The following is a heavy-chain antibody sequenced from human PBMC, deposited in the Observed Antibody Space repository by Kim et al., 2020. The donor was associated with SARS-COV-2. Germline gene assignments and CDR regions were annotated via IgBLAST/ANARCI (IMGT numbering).Heavy chain of an antibody. V-gene: IGHV4-34*01. CDR3: ASDSSGYSTDFDY. J-gene: IGHJ4*02. CDR1: GGSFSGYY. CDR2: INHSGST. D-gene: IGHD3-22*01. Sequence: SETLSLTCAVYGGSFSGYYWSWIRQPPGKGLEWIGEINHSGSTNYNPSLKSRVTISVDTSKNQFSLKLSSVTAADTAVYYCASDSSGYSTDFDYWGQGTLVTVSS.